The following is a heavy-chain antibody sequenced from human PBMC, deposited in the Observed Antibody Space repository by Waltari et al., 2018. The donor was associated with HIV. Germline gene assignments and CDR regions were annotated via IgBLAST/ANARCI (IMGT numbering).Heavy chain of an antibody. Sequence: QVQLQESGPGLVKPSETLSLTCTVSGGSVSSGSYYWSWIRQPPGKGLEWIGYIYYSGSTNYNPSLKSRVTISVDTSKNQFSLKLSSVTAADTAVYYCARNFARGSFYAHIDYWGQGTLVTVSS. V-gene: IGHV4-61*01. CDR2: IYYSGST. J-gene: IGHJ4*02. CDR3: ARNFARGSFYAHIDY. CDR1: GGSVSSGSYY. D-gene: IGHD1-26*01.